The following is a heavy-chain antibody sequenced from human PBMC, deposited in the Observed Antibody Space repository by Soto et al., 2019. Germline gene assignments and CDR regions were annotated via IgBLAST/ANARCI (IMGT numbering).Heavy chain of an antibody. Sequence: GGSLRLSCAASGFTFSSYGMHWVRQAPGKGLEWVAVIWYDGSNKYYADSVKGRFTISRDNSKNTLYLQMNSLRAEDTAVYYCARDEQWLVGAIDYWGQGTLVTVSS. CDR1: GFTFSSYG. J-gene: IGHJ4*02. CDR3: ARDEQWLVGAIDY. D-gene: IGHD6-19*01. CDR2: IWYDGSNK. V-gene: IGHV3-33*01.